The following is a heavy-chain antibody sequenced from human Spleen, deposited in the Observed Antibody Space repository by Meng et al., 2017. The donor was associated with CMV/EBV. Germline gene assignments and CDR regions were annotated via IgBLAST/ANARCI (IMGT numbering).Heavy chain of an antibody. CDR2: ISGSGGTP. CDR1: GFTFSSYA. V-gene: IGHV3-23*01. CDR3: AKDGELVLAAMAFDY. D-gene: IGHD2-2*01. J-gene: IGHJ4*02. Sequence: GGPLRLSCAASGFTFSSYAMSWVRLAPGKGLEWVSGISGSGGTPYYADSVKGRFTISRDNSKNTVYLQMNSLRAEDTAVYYCAKDGELVLAAMAFDYWGQGTLVTVSS.